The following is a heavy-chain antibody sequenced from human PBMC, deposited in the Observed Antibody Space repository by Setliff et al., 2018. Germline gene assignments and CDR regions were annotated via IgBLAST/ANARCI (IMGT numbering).Heavy chain of an antibody. V-gene: IGHV4-34*01. J-gene: IGHJ3*02. CDR1: GGSFSGYY. Sequence: PSETLSLTCAVYGGSFSGYYWSWIRQPPGKGLEWIGEINHSGSTNYNPSLKSRVTISVDTSKNQFSLKLSSVTAADTAVYYCARVPLMIAIRHAFDIWGQGTMVTVS. D-gene: IGHD2-21*01. CDR2: INHSGST. CDR3: ARVPLMIAIRHAFDI.